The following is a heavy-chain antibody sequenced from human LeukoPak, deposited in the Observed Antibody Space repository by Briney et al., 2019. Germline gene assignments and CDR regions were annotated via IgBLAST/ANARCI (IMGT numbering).Heavy chain of an antibody. D-gene: IGHD3-9*01. J-gene: IGHJ4*02. V-gene: IGHV3-23*01. Sequence: PGGSLRLSCAASGFTFSSYAMSWVRQAPGKGLEWVSAISGGGGSTHYADSVKGRFTISRDNSKNTLYLQMNSLRAEDTAVYYCAKVILTGYYFGYWGQGTLVTVSS. CDR2: ISGGGGST. CDR3: AKVILTGYYFGY. CDR1: GFTFSSYA.